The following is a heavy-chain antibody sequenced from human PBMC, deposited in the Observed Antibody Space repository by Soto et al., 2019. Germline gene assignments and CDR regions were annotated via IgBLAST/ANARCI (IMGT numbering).Heavy chain of an antibody. CDR1: GCTFTHYY. J-gene: IGHJ4*02. V-gene: IGHV1-46*01. CDR3: ATSVTSAMAFDY. CDR2: INPNGGVT. Sequence: QVQLVQSGAEVRKPGASVKVACKASGCTFTHYYIHWVRQAPGQGLEWMGIINPNGGVTTYAQKFRAGFTMTRDTSTSTVYVELSSLRSEDSAVYYCATSVTSAMAFDYWGQGTLVTVSS. D-gene: IGHD5-18*01.